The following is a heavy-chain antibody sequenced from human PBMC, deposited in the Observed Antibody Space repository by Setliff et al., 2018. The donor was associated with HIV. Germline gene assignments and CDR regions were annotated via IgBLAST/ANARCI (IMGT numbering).Heavy chain of an antibody. CDR2: VYSTGST. CDR1: DDPISSYY. CDR3: ARDYGSGWHSYYYLDV. Sequence: SETLSLTCYVTDDPISSYYWSWVRQPAGKGLEWIGRVYSTGSTKYNPSLKSRVTISADTSKNQFSLKLSSVTAADTAVYFCARDYGSGWHSYYYLDVWGNGTTVTVSS. D-gene: IGHD6-19*01. J-gene: IGHJ6*03. V-gene: IGHV4-4*07.